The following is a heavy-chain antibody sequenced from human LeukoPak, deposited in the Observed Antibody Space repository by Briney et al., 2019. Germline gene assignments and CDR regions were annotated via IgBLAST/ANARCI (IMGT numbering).Heavy chain of an antibody. CDR3: ARTMTTVTMFGD. J-gene: IGHJ4*02. CDR1: GYTFTSYG. Sequence: ASVKVSCKASGYTFTSYGISWVRQAPGQGLVWMGWISAYNGNTNYAQKLQGRVTMTTDTSTSTAYMELRSLRSDDTAVYYCARTMTTVTMFGDWGQGTLVTVSS. CDR2: ISAYNGNT. D-gene: IGHD4-17*01. V-gene: IGHV1-18*01.